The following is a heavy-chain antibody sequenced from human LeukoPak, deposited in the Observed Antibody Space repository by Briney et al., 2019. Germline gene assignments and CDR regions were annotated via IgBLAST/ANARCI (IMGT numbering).Heavy chain of an antibody. J-gene: IGHJ4*02. CDR2: INHSGST. CDR1: GGSFSGYY. V-gene: IGHV4-34*01. CDR3: ARRMGLYDFWSGYYRFDY. D-gene: IGHD3-3*01. Sequence: PSETLSLTCAVYGGSFSGYYWSWIRQPPGKGLEWIGEINHSGSTNYNPSLKSRVTISVDTSKNQFSLKLSSVTAADTAVYYCARRMGLYDFWSGYYRFDYWGQGTLVTVSS.